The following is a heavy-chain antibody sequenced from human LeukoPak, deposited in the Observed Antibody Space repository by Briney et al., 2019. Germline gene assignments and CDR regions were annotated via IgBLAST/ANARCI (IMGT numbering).Heavy chain of an antibody. Sequence: ASVKVSCKASGYTFTSYDIDWVRQATGQGLEWMGWMNPNSGNTGYAQKFQGRVTMTRNTSISTAYMELSSLRSEDTAVYYCARPSSGHDAFDYWGQGTLVTVSS. CDR1: GYTFTSYD. CDR3: ARPSSGHDAFDY. V-gene: IGHV1-8*01. CDR2: MNPNSGNT. J-gene: IGHJ4*02. D-gene: IGHD6-19*01.